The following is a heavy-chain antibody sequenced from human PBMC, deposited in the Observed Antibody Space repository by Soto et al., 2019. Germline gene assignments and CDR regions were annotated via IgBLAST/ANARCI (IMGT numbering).Heavy chain of an antibody. Sequence: PSETLSLTCSVFGGSISRNYWSWIRQPAGKGLEWIGRTYKNGTTDYNPSLESRVTMSVDPSKNRISLKLSSATAADTAIYYCARGLYCGDECYFAYWGQGILVTVSS. V-gene: IGHV4-4*07. J-gene: IGHJ4*02. CDR1: GGSISRNY. CDR3: ARGLYCGDECYFAY. CDR2: TYKNGTT. D-gene: IGHD2-21*01.